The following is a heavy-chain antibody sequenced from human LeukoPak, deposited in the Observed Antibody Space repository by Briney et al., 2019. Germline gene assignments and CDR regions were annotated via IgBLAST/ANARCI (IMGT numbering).Heavy chain of an antibody. CDR1: GFAFDDYG. CDR3: ARGVITFGGVIVPFDY. D-gene: IGHD3-16*02. J-gene: IGHJ4*02. V-gene: IGHV3-20*01. Sequence: GGSLRLSCAAAGFAFDDYGMSWVRQAPGKGLEWVSGINWNGGSTGYADSVKGRFTISRDNAKNSLYLQMNSLRAEDTALYHCARGVITFGGVIVPFDYWGQGTLVTVSS. CDR2: INWNGGST.